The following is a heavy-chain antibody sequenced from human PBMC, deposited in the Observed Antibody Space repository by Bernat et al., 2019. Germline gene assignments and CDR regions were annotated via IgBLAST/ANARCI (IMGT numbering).Heavy chain of an antibody. J-gene: IGHJ4*02. V-gene: IGHV3-30-3*01. CDR3: ARDTAMVTPHFDY. CDR2: ISYDGSNK. Sequence: QVQLVESGGGVVQPGRSLRLSCAASGFTFSSYAMHWVRQAPGKGLEWVAVISYDGSNKYYAYSVKCRFTISRDNAKNTLYLQMNSLRAEDTAVYYCARDTAMVTPHFDYWGQGTLVTVAS. D-gene: IGHD5-18*01. CDR1: GFTFSSYA.